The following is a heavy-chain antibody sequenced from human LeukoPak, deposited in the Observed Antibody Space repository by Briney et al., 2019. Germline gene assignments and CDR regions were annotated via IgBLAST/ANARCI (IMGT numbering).Heavy chain of an antibody. V-gene: IGHV3-30-3*01. CDR3: ARDYDFWSGYHFDY. Sequence: GRSLRLSCAASGFTFSSYAMHWVRQAPGKGLEWAAVISYDGSNKYYADSVKGRFTISRDNSKNTLYLQMNSLRAEDTAVYYCARDYDFWSGYHFDYWGQGTLVTVSS. D-gene: IGHD3-3*01. CDR2: ISYDGSNK. J-gene: IGHJ4*02. CDR1: GFTFSSYA.